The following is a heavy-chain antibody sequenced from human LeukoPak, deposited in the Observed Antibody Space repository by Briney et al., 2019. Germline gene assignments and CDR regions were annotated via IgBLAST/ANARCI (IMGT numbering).Heavy chain of an antibody. CDR1: GGSISSSSYY. D-gene: IGHD3-22*01. Sequence: SETLSLTCTVSGGSISSSSYYWGWIRQPPGKGLEWIGKIYYSGSTYCNPSLKSRVTISVDTSKNQFSLKLSSVTAADTAVYYCARHSGYYYGDFDYWGQGALVTVSS. CDR2: IYYSGST. V-gene: IGHV4-39*01. J-gene: IGHJ4*02. CDR3: ARHSGYYYGDFDY.